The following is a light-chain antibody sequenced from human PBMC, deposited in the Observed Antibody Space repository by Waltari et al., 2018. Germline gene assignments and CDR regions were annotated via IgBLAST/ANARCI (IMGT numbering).Light chain of an antibody. V-gene: IGKV3-20*01. CDR1: QSITKKF. J-gene: IGKJ2*01. CDR3: QQYGSSVMYT. Sequence: VLTQSPGTLSLSPGERATLSCRASQSITKKFFAWYPHKPGQAPRLLMYGASSRAAGIPDRFSGSGSGTDFTLTISRLEPEDSAVYYCQQYGSSVMYTFGQGTKLEIK. CDR2: GAS.